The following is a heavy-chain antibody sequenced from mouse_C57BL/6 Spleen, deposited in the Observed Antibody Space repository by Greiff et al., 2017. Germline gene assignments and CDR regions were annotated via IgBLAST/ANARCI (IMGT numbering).Heavy chain of an antibody. Sequence: EVKVEESGGGLVKPGGSLKLSCAASGFTFSDYGMHWVRQAPEKGLEWVAYISSGSSTIYYADTVKGRFTISRDNAKNTLFLQMTSLRSEDTAMYYCARRSYYGSSYVDAMDYWGQGTSVTVSS. D-gene: IGHD1-1*01. CDR2: ISSGSSTI. CDR3: ARRSYYGSSYVDAMDY. CDR1: GFTFSDYG. V-gene: IGHV5-17*01. J-gene: IGHJ4*01.